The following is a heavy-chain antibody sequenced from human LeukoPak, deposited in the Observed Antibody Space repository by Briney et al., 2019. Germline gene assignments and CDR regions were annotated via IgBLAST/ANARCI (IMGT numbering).Heavy chain of an antibody. Sequence: GGSLRLSCAASGFTFSSYSMNWVRQAPGKGLEWVSSISSSSSYIYYADSVKGRFTISRDNSKNTLYLQMNSLRAEDTAVYYCSLAIPHDYGHRDIWGQGTMVTVSS. J-gene: IGHJ3*02. CDR3: SLAIPHDYGHRDI. V-gene: IGHV3-21*01. CDR2: ISSSSSYI. CDR1: GFTFSSYS. D-gene: IGHD4-17*01.